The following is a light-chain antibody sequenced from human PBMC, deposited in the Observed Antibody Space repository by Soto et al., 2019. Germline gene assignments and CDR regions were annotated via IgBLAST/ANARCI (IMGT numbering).Light chain of an antibody. CDR3: QQLNTYPHT. J-gene: IGKJ2*01. CDR2: AAS. V-gene: IGKV1-9*01. CDR1: QGISSS. Sequence: DIQLTQSPSFLSASVGDRVTITCRASQGISSSLAWFRQKPGKAPKLLIYAASTLQSRVPSRFSGSGSGTDFTLTISSLQPEDFATYYCQQLNTYPHTFGQGTKLEIK.